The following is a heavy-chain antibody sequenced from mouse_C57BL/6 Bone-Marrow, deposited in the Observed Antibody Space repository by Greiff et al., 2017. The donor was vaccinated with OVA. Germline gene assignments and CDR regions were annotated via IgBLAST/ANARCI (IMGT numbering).Heavy chain of an antibody. D-gene: IGHD1-1*01. J-gene: IGHJ2*01. CDR3: ARHHYYGSSYGY. V-gene: IGHV5-6*01. CDR2: ISSGGSYT. Sequence: EVKVVESGGDLVKPGGSLKLSCAASGFTFSSYGMSWVRQTPDKRLEWVATISSGGSYTYYPDSVKGRFTISRDNAKNTLYLEMSSLNSEDTAMYYCARHHYYGSSYGYWGQGTTLTVSS. CDR1: GFTFSSYG.